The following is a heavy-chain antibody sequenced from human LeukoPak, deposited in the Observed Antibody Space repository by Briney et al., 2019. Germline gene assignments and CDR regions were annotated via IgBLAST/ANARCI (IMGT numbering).Heavy chain of an antibody. J-gene: IGHJ4*02. V-gene: IGHV4-34*01. CDR2: INHSGST. CDR3: ARESVQYCSSTSCYTRGGIDY. CDR1: GGSFSGYY. Sequence: PSETLSLTCAVYGGSFSGYYWNWIRQPPGKGLEWIGEINHSGSTNYNPSLKSRVAISVDTSKNQFSLKLSSVTDADTAVYYCARESVQYCSSTSCYTRGGIDYWGQGTLVTVSS. D-gene: IGHD2-2*02.